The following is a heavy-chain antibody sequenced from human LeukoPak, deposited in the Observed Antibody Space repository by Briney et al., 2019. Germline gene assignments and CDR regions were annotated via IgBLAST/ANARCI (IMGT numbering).Heavy chain of an antibody. V-gene: IGHV1-69*04. CDR3: AISGAVAAYFDY. D-gene: IGHD6-19*01. CDR2: IIPICGIA. CDR1: GGTFSSYA. J-gene: IGHJ4*02. Sequence: GASVKVSCKASGGTFSSYAISWVRQAPGQGLEWMGRIIPICGIANYAQKFQSRVTTTADKYTSTAYTELSSLRSEDTAVYYCAISGAVAAYFDYCGQGTLFSVSS.